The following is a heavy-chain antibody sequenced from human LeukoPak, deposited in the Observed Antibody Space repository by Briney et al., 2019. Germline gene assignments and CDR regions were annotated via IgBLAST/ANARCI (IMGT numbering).Heavy chain of an antibody. D-gene: IGHD6-13*01. CDR1: GYTFTSYD. Sequence: ASVKVSCKASGYTFTSYDINWVRQATGQGPEWLGWVDPRSGNTGCAQKFQDRVTMTRDTSINTAYMELSSLDFEDTAVYYCAXRYSSNXDFDYXGQGTLXTVS. CDR2: VDPRSGNT. V-gene: IGHV1-8*01. J-gene: IGHJ4*02. CDR3: AXRYSSNXDFDY.